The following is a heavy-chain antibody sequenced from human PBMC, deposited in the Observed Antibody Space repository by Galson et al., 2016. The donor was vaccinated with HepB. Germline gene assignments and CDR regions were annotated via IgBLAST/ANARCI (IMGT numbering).Heavy chain of an antibody. CDR1: GASISRSSNY. Sequence: SETLSLTCTVSGASISRSSNYWGWIRQPPGKGLEWLGTVYYSGSTYYNPSLKSRVTISVDTSKNQFSRKLSSVTAVDTAVYYCARHHQGVKGSYYGMDVWGQGTTVTVSS. CDR2: VYYSGST. D-gene: IGHD3-10*01. J-gene: IGHJ6*02. V-gene: IGHV4-39*01. CDR3: ARHHQGVKGSYYGMDV.